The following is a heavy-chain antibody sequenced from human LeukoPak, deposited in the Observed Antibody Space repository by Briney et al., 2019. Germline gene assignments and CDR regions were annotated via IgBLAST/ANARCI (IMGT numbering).Heavy chain of an antibody. J-gene: IGHJ4*02. D-gene: IGHD1-26*01. Sequence: PLASVKVSCKASGYTFTRYYMHWVRQAPGQGLEWMGWINPNSGGTNYAQKFQGRVTMTRDTSISTVYIELSRLTSDDTAVYYCARYSGSYIPLEYWGQGTLVTVSS. CDR1: GYTFTRYY. V-gene: IGHV1-2*02. CDR3: ARYSGSYIPLEY. CDR2: INPNSGGT.